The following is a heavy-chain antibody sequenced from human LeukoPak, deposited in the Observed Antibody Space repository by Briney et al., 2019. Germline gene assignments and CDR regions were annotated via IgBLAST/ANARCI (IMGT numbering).Heavy chain of an antibody. Sequence: GESLKISWMGSGYSFTNYWIGLVRQVPGSGLEWMGVIYPSDSDTRYSPSFQGQVTITADKSIDTAYLQWSSLKASDTAMYYWARRRDSGFDFDSWGQGTLVTVSS. V-gene: IGHV5-51*01. J-gene: IGHJ4*02. CDR1: GYSFTNYW. D-gene: IGHD5-12*01. CDR2: IYPSDSDT. CDR3: ARRRDSGFDFDS.